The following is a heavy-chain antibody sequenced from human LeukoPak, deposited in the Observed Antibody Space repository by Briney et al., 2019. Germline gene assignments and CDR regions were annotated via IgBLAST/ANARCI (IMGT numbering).Heavy chain of an antibody. CDR2: ISSSSSYI. V-gene: IGHV3-21*01. CDR1: GFTFSSYA. CDR3: AREQVVGYYYDSSGYDY. D-gene: IGHD3-22*01. J-gene: IGHJ4*02. Sequence: GGSLRLSCAASGFTFSSYAMSWVRQAPGKGLEWVSSISSSSSYIYYADSVKGRFTISRDNAKNSLYLQMNSLRAEDTAVYYCAREQVVGYYYDSSGYDYWGQGTLVTVSS.